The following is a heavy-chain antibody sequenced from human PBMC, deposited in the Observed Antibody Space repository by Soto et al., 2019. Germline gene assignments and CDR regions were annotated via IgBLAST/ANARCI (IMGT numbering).Heavy chain of an antibody. CDR3: ASVTRTCISTSCYRYYYGMDV. CDR1: GGSFSGYY. CDR2: INHSGST. D-gene: IGHD2-2*02. J-gene: IGHJ6*02. Sequence: SETLSLTCAVYGGSFSGYYWSWIRQPPGKGLEWIGEINHSGSTNYNPSLKSRVTISVDTSKNQFSLKLSSVTAADTAVYYCASVTRTCISTSCYRYYYGMDVWGQGTTVTVPS. V-gene: IGHV4-34*01.